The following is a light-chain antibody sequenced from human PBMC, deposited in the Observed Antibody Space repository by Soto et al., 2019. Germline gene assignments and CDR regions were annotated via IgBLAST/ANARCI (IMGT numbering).Light chain of an antibody. V-gene: IGKV1-5*01. CDR1: QSISSW. J-gene: IGKJ2*01. CDR3: QQYTSYSPYT. Sequence: DVPLTQSPSTLSAFVGDSVTITCRASQSISSWLAWYQQKPGKDPKLLMYDAATLDSGVPSRFSGSGSGTEFTLTISSVHPEDFATYYCQQYTSYSPYTFGQGTKLDIK. CDR2: DAA.